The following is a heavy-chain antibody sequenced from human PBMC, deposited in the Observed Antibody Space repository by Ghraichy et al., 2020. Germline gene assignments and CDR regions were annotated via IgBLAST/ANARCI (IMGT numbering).Heavy chain of an antibody. Sequence: GGSLRLFCVGSGFALSGHSMNWVRQSPGKGLEWVSYITSSSRTKSYADSVKGRFTISRDNAQNSLYLQMNSLRDEDTAVYYCARGSTVVRFFYYDGMDVWGQGTTVTVSS. J-gene: IGHJ6*02. CDR3: ARGSTVVRFFYYDGMDV. D-gene: IGHD4-23*01. CDR2: ITSSSRTK. V-gene: IGHV3-48*02. CDR1: GFALSGHS.